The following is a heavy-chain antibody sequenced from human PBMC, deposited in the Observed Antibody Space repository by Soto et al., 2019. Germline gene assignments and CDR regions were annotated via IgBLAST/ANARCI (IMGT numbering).Heavy chain of an antibody. V-gene: IGHV4-59*01. J-gene: IGHJ3*02. CDR1: GGSISSYY. Sequence: QVQLQESGPGLVKPSETLSLTCTVSGGSISSYYWSWIRQPPGKGLEWIGYIYYSGSTNYNPSLKSRVTISVDTSKNQFSLKLSSVTAADTAVYYCARNLPYYDFWSGYYPDAFDIWGQGTMVTVSS. CDR2: IYYSGST. CDR3: ARNLPYYDFWSGYYPDAFDI. D-gene: IGHD3-3*01.